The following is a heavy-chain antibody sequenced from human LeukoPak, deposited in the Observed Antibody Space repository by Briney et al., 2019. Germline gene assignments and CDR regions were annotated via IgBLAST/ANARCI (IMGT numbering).Heavy chain of an antibody. CDR3: ARPGTGAFDI. CDR2: IYYSGST. Sequence: KSSETLSLTCIVSGGSISSSNYYWGWIRQPPGKGLEWIGSIYYSGSTHYNSSLKSRVTISVDTSKNQFFLKLSSVTAADTAVYYCARPGTGAFDIWGQGTMVTV. CDR1: GGSISSSNYY. J-gene: IGHJ3*02. V-gene: IGHV4-39*01. D-gene: IGHD3-10*01.